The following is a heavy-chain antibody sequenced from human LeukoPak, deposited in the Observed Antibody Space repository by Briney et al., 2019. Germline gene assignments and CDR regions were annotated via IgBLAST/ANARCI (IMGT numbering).Heavy chain of an antibody. CDR1: GGSISSYY. Sequence: PSETLSLTCTVSGGSISSYYWSWIRQPAGKGLEWIGRIYTSGSTNYNPSLKSRVTMSVDTSKNQFSLKLSFVTAADTAVYYCARAPPGGYSGSYYFDYWGQGTLVTVSS. D-gene: IGHD1-26*01. CDR2: IYTSGST. J-gene: IGHJ4*02. CDR3: ARAPPGGYSGSYYFDY. V-gene: IGHV4-4*07.